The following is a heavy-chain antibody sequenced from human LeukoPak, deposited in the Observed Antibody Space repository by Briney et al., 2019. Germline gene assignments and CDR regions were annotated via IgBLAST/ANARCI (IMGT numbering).Heavy chain of an antibody. J-gene: IGHJ4*02. Sequence: GGSLRLSCAASGFTFSSYGMHWVRQAPGKGLEWVAVISYDGSNKYYADSVKGRFTISRDNSKNTVSLQMNSLRAEDTAVYYCAGDGWHGLFTYWGRGTLVTVSS. CDR2: ISYDGSNK. CDR1: GFTFSSYG. CDR3: AGDGWHGLFTY. V-gene: IGHV3-30*19. D-gene: IGHD5-24*01.